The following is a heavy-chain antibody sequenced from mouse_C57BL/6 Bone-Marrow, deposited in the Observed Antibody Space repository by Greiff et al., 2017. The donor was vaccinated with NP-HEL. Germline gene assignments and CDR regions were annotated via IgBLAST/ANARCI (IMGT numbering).Heavy chain of an antibody. J-gene: IGHJ1*03. CDR1: GYTFTNYW. V-gene: IGHV1-63*01. CDR2: IYPGGGYT. CDR3: ARRGGLPWYFDV. Sequence: VQLQHSGAELVRPGTSVKMSCKASGYTFTNYWIGWAKQRPGHGLEWIGDIYPGGGYTNYNEKFKGKATLTADKSSSTAYMQFSSLTSEDSAIYYCARRGGLPWYFDVWGTGTTVTVSS. D-gene: IGHD2-2*01.